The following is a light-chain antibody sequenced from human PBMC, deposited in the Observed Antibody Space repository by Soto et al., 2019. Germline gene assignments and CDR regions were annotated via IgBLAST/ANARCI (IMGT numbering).Light chain of an antibody. CDR2: VNSDGSH. J-gene: IGLJ3*02. V-gene: IGLV4-69*01. Sequence: QLVLTQSPSASASLGASVKLTCTLHSGHSSYAIAWHQQQPEKGPRYLMKVNSDGSHSKGDGIPDRFSGSSSGAERYLIISSLQSEDEADYYCQTWGTGIWVFGEGTKVTVL. CDR1: SGHSSYA. CDR3: QTWGTGIWV.